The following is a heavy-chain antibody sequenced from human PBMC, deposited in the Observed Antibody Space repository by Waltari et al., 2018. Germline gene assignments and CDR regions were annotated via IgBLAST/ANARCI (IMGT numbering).Heavy chain of an antibody. Sequence: EVQLVESGGGLIQPGGSLRLSCAASGFTVSSNYMSWVRQAPGKGLEWVSGIYSGGSTYYADSVKGRFTISRDNSKNTLYLQMNSLRAEDTAVYYCALYYYDSSGYYFHWGQGTLVTVSS. J-gene: IGHJ4*02. D-gene: IGHD3-22*01. CDR1: GFTVSSNY. CDR3: ALYYYDSSGYYFH. CDR2: IYSGGST. V-gene: IGHV3-53*01.